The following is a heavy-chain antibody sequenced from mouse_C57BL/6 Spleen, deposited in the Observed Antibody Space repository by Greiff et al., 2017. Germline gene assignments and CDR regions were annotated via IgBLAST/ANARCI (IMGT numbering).Heavy chain of an antibody. CDR2: ISDGGSYT. CDR1: GFTFSSYA. V-gene: IGHV5-4*01. J-gene: IGHJ4*01. Sequence: EVKLVESGGGLVKPGGSLKLSCAASGFTFSSYAMSWVRQPPEKRLEWVATISDGGSYTYYPDNVKGRFTSSRDNAKNNLYLQMSHLKSEDTALYYCSREAGYYAMDYWGQGTSVTVSS. D-gene: IGHD3-3*01. CDR3: SREAGYYAMDY.